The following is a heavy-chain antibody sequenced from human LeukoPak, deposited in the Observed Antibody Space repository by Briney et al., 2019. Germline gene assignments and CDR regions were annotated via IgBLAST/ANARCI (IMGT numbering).Heavy chain of an antibody. D-gene: IGHD2-8*02. J-gene: IGHJ4*02. CDR2: VYYTGST. CDR3: ARPGYCSGPYCFDS. Sequence: TASETLSLTCTVSGDSISCSNYYCGWIRQPPGKGLEWIGSVYYTGSTYYNPSLKSRVTISVDTSKNQFSLKLNSVTAADTAVYSCARPGYCSGPYCFDSWGQGTLVTVSS. CDR1: GDSISCSNYY. V-gene: IGHV4-39*01.